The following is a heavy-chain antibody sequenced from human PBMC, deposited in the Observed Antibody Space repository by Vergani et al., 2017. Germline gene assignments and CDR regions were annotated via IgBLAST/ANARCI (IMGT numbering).Heavy chain of an antibody. Sequence: QLQLQESGPGLVKPSETLSLTCTVSGGSITSSSYYWGWIRQPPGKGLEWIGSIYYSGSTYYNPSLKSRLTISVDASKNQFSLKLSSATAPDTAVYYCASGWDFGDSRWGQGTLVTVSS. CDR3: ASGWDFGDSR. CDR1: GGSITSSSYY. V-gene: IGHV4-39*01. CDR2: IYYSGST. J-gene: IGHJ4*02. D-gene: IGHD4-17*01.